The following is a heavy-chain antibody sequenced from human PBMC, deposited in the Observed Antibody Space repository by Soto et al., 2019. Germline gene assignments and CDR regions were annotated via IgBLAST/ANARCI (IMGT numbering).Heavy chain of an antibody. J-gene: IGHJ4*02. CDR2: ISSDGNNK. CDR3: ARKQGPGGSYFEY. V-gene: IGHV3-30-3*01. CDR1: GFIFSNYA. D-gene: IGHD1-26*01. Sequence: QVQLVESGGGVVQPERSLTVSCAASGFIFSNYAMFWVRQAPGKGLEWVAAISSDGNNKYYADSVKGRLTVSRDNSGNTLYLQMNSLSAEDTAAYYCARKQGPGGSYFEYWGQGTLVTVSS.